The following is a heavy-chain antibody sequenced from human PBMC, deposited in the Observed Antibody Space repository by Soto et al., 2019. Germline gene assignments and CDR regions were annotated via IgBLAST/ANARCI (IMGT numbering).Heavy chain of an antibody. D-gene: IGHD3-16*01. CDR3: ARGGGPYVWFNEF. V-gene: IGHV1-69*01. Sequence: QEQLVQSGPEVQTPGSSVKVSCKDSGGLFSSFAISWVRQAPGQGLEWLGGIIPVFGTTNYAEEFQGRVTITADESTNTAYMELSGLRSGDTAIYYCARGGGPYVWFNEFWGQGTLVTVSS. J-gene: IGHJ4*02. CDR2: IIPVFGTT. CDR1: GGLFSSFA.